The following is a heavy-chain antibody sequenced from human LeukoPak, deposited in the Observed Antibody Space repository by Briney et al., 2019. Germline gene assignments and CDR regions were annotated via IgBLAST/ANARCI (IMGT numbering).Heavy chain of an antibody. CDR3: ARDLSLWFGELNIDY. J-gene: IGHJ4*02. D-gene: IGHD3-10*01. CDR1: GYTFTSYG. V-gene: IGHV1-18*01. Sequence: ASVNVSCKASGYTFTSYGISWVRQAPGQGLEWMGWISAYNGNTNYAQKLQGRVTMTTDTSTSTAYMELRSLRSDDTAVYYCARDLSLWFGELNIDYWGQGTLDTVSS. CDR2: ISAYNGNT.